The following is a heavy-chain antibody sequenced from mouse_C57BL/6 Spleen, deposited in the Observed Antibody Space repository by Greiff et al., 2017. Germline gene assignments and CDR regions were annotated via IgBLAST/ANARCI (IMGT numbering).Heavy chain of an antibody. CDR1: GFTFSDYY. CDR2: INYDGSST. V-gene: IGHV5-16*01. J-gene: IGHJ2*01. CDR3: ARVFDY. Sequence: EVQVVESEGGLVQPGSSMKLSCTASGFTFSDYYMAWVRQVPEKGLEWVANINYDGSSTYYLDSLKSRFIISRDNAKNILYLQMSSLKSEDTATYYCARVFDYWGQGTTLTVSS.